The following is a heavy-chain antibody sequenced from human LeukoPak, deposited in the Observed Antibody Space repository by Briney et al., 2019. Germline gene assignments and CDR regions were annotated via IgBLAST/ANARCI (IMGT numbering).Heavy chain of an antibody. CDR1: GGSINSSNYY. Sequence: SETLSLTCTVSGGSINSSNYYWGWIRQPPGKGLEWIGSIYYSGSTYYNPSLKSRLTISADTSKNQFSLTLTSVTAADTAVYYCARDRSVGVLPAPPFDFWGQGTLVTVSS. D-gene: IGHD6-6*01. V-gene: IGHV4-39*07. CDR3: ARDRSVGVLPAPPFDF. CDR2: IYYSGST. J-gene: IGHJ4*02.